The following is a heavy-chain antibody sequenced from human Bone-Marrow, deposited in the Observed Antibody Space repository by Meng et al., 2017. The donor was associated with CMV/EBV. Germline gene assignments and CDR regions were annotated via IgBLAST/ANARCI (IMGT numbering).Heavy chain of an antibody. CDR3: AREWDCSSTSCDDY. V-gene: IGHV1-2*02. CDR2: INPNSGGT. J-gene: IGHJ4*02. Sequence: ASVQVSCKASGYTFTGYYMHWVRQAPGQGLEWMGWINPNSGGTNYAQKFQGRVTMTRDTSISTAYMELSRLRSDDTAVYYCAREWDCSSTSCDDYWGQGKLVTVSS. CDR1: GYTFTGYY. D-gene: IGHD2-2*01.